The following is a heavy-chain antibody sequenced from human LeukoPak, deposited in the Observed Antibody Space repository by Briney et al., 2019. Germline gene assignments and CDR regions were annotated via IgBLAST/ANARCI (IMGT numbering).Heavy chain of an antibody. D-gene: IGHD6-13*01. V-gene: IGHV3-21*04. Sequence: GGSLRLSCAASGFTFSSYSMNWVRQAPGKGLEWVSSISSGSSYIYYADSVKGRFTISRDNAKNSVYLQMDSLRAEDTAVYYCARVGRAMTAAGFGAFDIWGQGTMVIVSP. J-gene: IGHJ3*02. CDR1: GFTFSSYS. CDR3: ARVGRAMTAAGFGAFDI. CDR2: ISSGSSYI.